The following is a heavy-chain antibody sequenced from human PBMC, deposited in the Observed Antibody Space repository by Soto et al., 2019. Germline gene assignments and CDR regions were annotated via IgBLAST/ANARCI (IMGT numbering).Heavy chain of an antibody. CDR2: ISGSGGAT. CDR3: AKDAIMFSSTFKDFDF. CDR1: GFITSSYA. D-gene: IGHD6-13*01. V-gene: IGHV3-23*01. Sequence: GGSLRLSCVVSGFITSSYAMSWVRQAPGQGLEWVSGISGSGGATSYADSVKGRFTISRDNSKNTLYPQMNSLSAEETAIYYCAKDAIMFSSTFKDFDFWGQGALVTVSS. J-gene: IGHJ4*02.